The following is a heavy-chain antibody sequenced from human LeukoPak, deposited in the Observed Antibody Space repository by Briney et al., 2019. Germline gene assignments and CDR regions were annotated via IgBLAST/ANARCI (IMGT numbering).Heavy chain of an antibody. CDR2: ISYDGSNK. J-gene: IGHJ6*03. D-gene: IGHD2-8*02. V-gene: IGHV3-30-3*01. Sequence: PGGSLRLSCAASGFTFSSYAMHWVRRAPGKGLEWVAVISYDGSNKYYADSVKGRFTISRDNSKNTLYLQMNSLRAEDTAVYYCARDVVYAIRAVGFYYYMDVWGKGTTVTVSS. CDR3: ARDVVYAIRAVGFYYYMDV. CDR1: GFTFSSYA.